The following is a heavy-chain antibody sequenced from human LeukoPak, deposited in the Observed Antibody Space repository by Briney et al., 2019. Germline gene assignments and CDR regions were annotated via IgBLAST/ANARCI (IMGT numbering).Heavy chain of an antibody. J-gene: IGHJ4*02. V-gene: IGHV4-59*12. D-gene: IGHD5-18*01. Sequence: SETLSLTCTVSGGSISSYYWSWIRQPPGKGLEWIGYIYYSGSTYYNPSLKSRVTISVDTSKNQFSLKLSSVTAADTAVYYCARDVVDTAMLPQPPSYYFDYWGQGTLVTVSS. CDR3: ARDVVDTAMLPQPPSYYFDY. CDR1: GGSISSYY. CDR2: IYYSGST.